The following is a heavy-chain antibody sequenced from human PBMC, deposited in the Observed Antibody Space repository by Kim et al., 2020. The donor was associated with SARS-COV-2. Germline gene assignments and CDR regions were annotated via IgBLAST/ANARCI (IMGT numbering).Heavy chain of an antibody. CDR3: AKALGQLSMALDY. D-gene: IGHD3-10*01. V-gene: IGHV3-23*01. Sequence: HYAGSVKGRFTISRDNSKNMLYLQMNSLRAEDTALYYCAKALGQLSMALDYWGQGTLVTVSS. J-gene: IGHJ4*02.